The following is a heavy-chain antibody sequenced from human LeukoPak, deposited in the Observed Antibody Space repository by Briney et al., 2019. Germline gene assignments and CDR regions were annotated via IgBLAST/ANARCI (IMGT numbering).Heavy chain of an antibody. V-gene: IGHV1-46*01. J-gene: IGHJ4*02. Sequence: ASVKVSCTASGYTFTSYYMHWVRQAPGQGLEWMGIINPSGGSTSYAQKFQGRVTMTRDTSTSTVYMELSSLRSEDTAVYYCARDAVAVVVVAATRSYDYWGQGTLVTVSS. CDR3: ARDAVAVVVVAATRSYDY. D-gene: IGHD2-15*01. CDR2: INPSGGST. CDR1: GYTFTSYY.